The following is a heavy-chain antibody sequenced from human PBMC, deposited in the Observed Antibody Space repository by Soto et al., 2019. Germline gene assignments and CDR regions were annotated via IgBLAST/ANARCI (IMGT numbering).Heavy chain of an antibody. CDR3: ATFLSTTSSDV. Sequence: SQTVALTRGISGAIVPRNSAAWKWISRSPSRGLEWRGRTYYMSKWYNDYAVSVKGRITINPDPSKNQGSLQLNSWTPEDTAVYYCATFLSTTSSDVWGKEPTVTVSS. CDR1: GAIVPRNSAA. CDR2: TYYMSKWYN. V-gene: IGHV6-1*01. J-gene: IGHJ6*04. D-gene: IGHD2-2*01.